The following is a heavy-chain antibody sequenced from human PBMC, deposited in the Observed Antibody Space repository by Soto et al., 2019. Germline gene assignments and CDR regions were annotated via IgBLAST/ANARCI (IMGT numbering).Heavy chain of an antibody. CDR3: ATWPYGYYGYGMDV. CDR2: MNPNSGNT. V-gene: IGHV1-8*01. D-gene: IGHD3-10*01. J-gene: IGHJ6*02. CDR1: GYTFTSYD. Sequence: QGQLVQSGAEVKKPGASVKVSCKASGYTFTSYDINWVRQATGQGLEWMGWMNPNSGNTGYAQKFQGRVTMTRNTSISTAYMELSSLRSEDTAVYYCATWPYGYYGYGMDVWGQGTTVTVSS.